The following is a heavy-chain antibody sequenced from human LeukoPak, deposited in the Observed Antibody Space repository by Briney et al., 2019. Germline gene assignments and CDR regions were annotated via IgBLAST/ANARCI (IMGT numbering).Heavy chain of an antibody. D-gene: IGHD4-23*01. CDR2: IHTSGRS. J-gene: IGHJ4*02. Sequence: SETLSLTCTVSGGSISSYYWSWIRQPPGKGLEWIGSIHTSGRSNYNPSLKSRVTISVDTSNNQFSLSLSAVTAADTAVYFRARDSGRWSLKLFQFDYWGRGSLVTVSS. CDR1: GGSISSYY. CDR3: ARDSGRWSLKLFQFDY. V-gene: IGHV4-4*09.